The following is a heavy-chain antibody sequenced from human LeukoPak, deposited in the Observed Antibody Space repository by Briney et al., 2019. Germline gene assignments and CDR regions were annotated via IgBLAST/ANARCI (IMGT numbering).Heavy chain of an antibody. CDR3: ARVPLSRHIVVVTAIPSADY. D-gene: IGHD2-21*02. Sequence: GGSLRLSCAASGFTFSSYGMHWVRQAPGKGLEWVAFIRYDGSNKYYADSVKGRFTISRDNSKNTLYLQMNSLRAEDTAVYYCARVPLSRHIVVVTAIPSADYWGQGTLVTVSS. J-gene: IGHJ4*02. CDR1: GFTFSSYG. CDR2: IRYDGSNK. V-gene: IGHV3-30*02.